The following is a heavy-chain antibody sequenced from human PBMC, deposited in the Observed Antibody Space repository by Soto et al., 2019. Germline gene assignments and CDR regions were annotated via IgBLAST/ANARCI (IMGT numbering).Heavy chain of an antibody. CDR3: ATDDIAAAGTSIYY. V-gene: IGHV1-24*01. Sequence: ASVKVSCKVSGYTLTDLSMHWVRQAPGKGLEWMGGFDPEDGETIYAQKFQGRVTMTEDTSTDTAYMELSSLRSEDTAVYYCATDDIAAAGTSIYYWGQGTLVTVSS. CDR2: FDPEDGET. CDR1: GYTLTDLS. D-gene: IGHD6-13*01. J-gene: IGHJ4*02.